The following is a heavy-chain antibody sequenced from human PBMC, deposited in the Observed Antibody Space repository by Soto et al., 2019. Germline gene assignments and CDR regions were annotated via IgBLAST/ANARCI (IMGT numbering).Heavy chain of an antibody. CDR3: ARARTGTTGYYGMDV. V-gene: IGHV1-3*01. J-gene: IGHJ6*02. Sequence: GASVKVSCKASGYTFTSYGMNWVRQAPGRGLEWMGWINPGNGNTKYSQKFQGRVIIERDTSASTAYMELSSLRSEDTAVYYCARARTGTTGYYGMDVWGQGTTVTVSS. D-gene: IGHD1-1*01. CDR2: INPGNGNT. CDR1: GYTFTSYG.